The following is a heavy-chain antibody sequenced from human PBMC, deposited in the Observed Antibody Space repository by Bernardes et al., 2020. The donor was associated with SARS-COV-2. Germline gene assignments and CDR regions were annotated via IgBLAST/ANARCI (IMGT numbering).Heavy chain of an antibody. D-gene: IGHD1-26*01. J-gene: IGHJ5*02. Sequence: SETLSLTRTVSGGSISSYYWSWIRQPPGKGLEWIGYIYYSGSTNYNPSLKSRVTISVDTSKNQFSLKLSSVTAADTAVYYCARAGYYGWGFDPWGQGTLVTVSS. CDR3: ARAGYYGWGFDP. V-gene: IGHV4-59*01. CDR2: IYYSGST. CDR1: GGSISSYY.